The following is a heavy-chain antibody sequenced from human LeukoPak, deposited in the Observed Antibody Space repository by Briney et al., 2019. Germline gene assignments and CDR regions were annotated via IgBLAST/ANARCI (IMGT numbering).Heavy chain of an antibody. CDR1: GFTFSNYG. D-gene: IGHD2-15*01. J-gene: IGHJ6*02. CDR3: AKGVVAATNAAYYGMDV. Sequence: GRSLRLSCAASGFTFSNYGMHWVRQAPGKGLEWVAVISYDESDKYYGASVEGRITTSRDNSKNTLYLQMDSLSPEDTAVYYCAKGVVAATNAAYYGMDVWGQGTTVTVSS. CDR2: ISYDESDK. V-gene: IGHV3-30*18.